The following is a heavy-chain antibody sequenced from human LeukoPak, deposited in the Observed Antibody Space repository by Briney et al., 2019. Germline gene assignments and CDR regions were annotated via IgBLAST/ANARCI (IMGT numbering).Heavy chain of an antibody. CDR3: AREGRYCSGGSCYPLDY. D-gene: IGHD2-15*01. Sequence: GGSLRLSCAASGFTFSSYWMSWVRQAPGKGLEWVANIKQDGSEKYYVDSVKGRFTISRDNAKNSLYLQMNSLRAEDTAVYYCAREGRYCSGGSCYPLDYWGQGTLVTVSS. CDR1: GFTFSSYW. CDR2: IKQDGSEK. J-gene: IGHJ4*02. V-gene: IGHV3-7*01.